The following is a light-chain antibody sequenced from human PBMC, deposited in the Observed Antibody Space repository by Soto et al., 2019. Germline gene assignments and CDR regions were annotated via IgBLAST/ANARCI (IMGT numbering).Light chain of an antibody. CDR1: QSVASSY. CDR2: ATS. V-gene: IGKV3-20*01. Sequence: EIMLTQSPGTLSLSPGERATLSCRASQSVASSYLGWYQQKPGQAPRLLIYATSSRATGIPDRFSGSGSGTDFTLTISRLELEDFSVYYCQQYVSSSYTFGQGTKLEIK. J-gene: IGKJ2*01. CDR3: QQYVSSSYT.